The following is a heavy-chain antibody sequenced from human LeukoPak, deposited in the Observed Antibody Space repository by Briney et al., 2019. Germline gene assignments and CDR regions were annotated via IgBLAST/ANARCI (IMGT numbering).Heavy chain of an antibody. CDR2: INPSGGST. CDR1: GYTFTSYY. V-gene: IGHV1-46*01. J-gene: IGHJ6*03. Sequence: GASVKASCKASGYTFTSYYMHWVRQAPGQGLEWMGIINPSGGSTSYAQKFQGRVTMTRDTSTSTVYMELSSLRSEDTAVYYCAREGTPIGYYYYMDVWGKGTTVTISS. CDR3: AREGTPIGYYYYMDV. D-gene: IGHD3-10*01.